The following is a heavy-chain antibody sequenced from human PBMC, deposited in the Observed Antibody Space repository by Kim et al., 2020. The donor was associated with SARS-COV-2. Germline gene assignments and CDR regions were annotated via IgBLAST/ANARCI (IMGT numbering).Heavy chain of an antibody. J-gene: IGHJ5*02. CDR1: GGSFSGYY. CDR2: INHSGST. V-gene: IGHV4-34*01. D-gene: IGHD2-15*01. CDR3: ARGRGYCSGGSCWWFDP. Sequence: SETLSLTCAVYGGSFSGYYWSWIRQPPGKGLEWIGEINHSGSTNYNPSLKSRVTISVDTSKNQFSLKLSSVTAADTAVYYCARGRGYCSGGSCWWFDPWGQGTLVTVSS.